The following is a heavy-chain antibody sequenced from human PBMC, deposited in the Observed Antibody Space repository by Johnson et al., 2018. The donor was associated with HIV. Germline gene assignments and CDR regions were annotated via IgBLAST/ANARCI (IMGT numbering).Heavy chain of an antibody. D-gene: IGHD3-10*01. J-gene: IGHJ3*01. CDR1: GFSIDDYG. V-gene: IGHV3-20*04. CDR2: INWNGGSR. CDR3: ARDFVAFGECTAFDL. Sequence: VQLVESGGGAVRPGGSLRLSCAASGFSIDDYGMSWARQAPGKGLEWVSGINWNGGSRGYADSVEGRFISSKDNAKNSLYLQMNSLRAEDTALYYCARDFVAFGECTAFDLWGQGTMVTVSS.